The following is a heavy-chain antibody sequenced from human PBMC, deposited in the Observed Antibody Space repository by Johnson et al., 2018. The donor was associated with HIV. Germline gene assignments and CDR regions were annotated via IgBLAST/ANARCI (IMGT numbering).Heavy chain of an antibody. Sequence: VESGGGVIRPGGSLRLSCAASGFTFNEYDMNWVRQGPGKGLEWVAVISYDGNNKYYADSVKGRFTISRDNSKNTLYLQMNSLRAEDTAVYFCAKGHSGSDAFDIWGQGTMVTVSS. V-gene: IGHV3-30*18. CDR1: GFTFNEYD. J-gene: IGHJ3*02. D-gene: IGHD3-22*01. CDR3: AKGHSGSDAFDI. CDR2: ISYDGNNK.